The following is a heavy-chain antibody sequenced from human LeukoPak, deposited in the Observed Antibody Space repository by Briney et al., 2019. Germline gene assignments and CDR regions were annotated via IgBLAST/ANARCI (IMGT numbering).Heavy chain of an antibody. CDR1: GGTFSSYA. D-gene: IGHD5-12*01. CDR3: ARAQQTTMYYYYYGMDV. V-gene: IGHV1-69*06. J-gene: IGHJ6*04. Sequence: SVKVSFKASGGTFSSYAISWVRQAPGQGLEWMGGIIPIFGTANYPQKLQGRVTITADKSTSTAYMELSSLRSEDTAVYYCARAQQTTMYYYYYGMDVWGKGTTVTVSS. CDR2: IIPIFGTA.